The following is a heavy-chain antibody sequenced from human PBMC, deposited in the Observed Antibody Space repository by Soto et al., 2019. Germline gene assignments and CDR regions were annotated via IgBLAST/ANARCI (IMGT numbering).Heavy chain of an antibody. D-gene: IGHD1-1*01. CDR3: ARGRYGDY. Sequence: QVHLVQSGAEVKKPGASVKVSCKASGYTFTSYGITWVRQAPGQGLEWMGWISAHNGNTDYAHKLQGRVIVTRDTSTSTAYMELRILRSDGTAVYYCARGRYGDYWGQGALVTVSS. V-gene: IGHV1-18*01. CDR2: ISAHNGNT. CDR1: GYTFTSYG. J-gene: IGHJ4*02.